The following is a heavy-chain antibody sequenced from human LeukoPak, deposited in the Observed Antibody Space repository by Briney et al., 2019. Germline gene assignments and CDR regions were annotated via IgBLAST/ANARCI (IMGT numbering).Heavy chain of an antibody. J-gene: IGHJ5*02. Sequence: PSETLSLTCTVSGGSISSSSYYWSWIRQPPGKGLEWIGNIHYSGSTNYNPSLKSRVTISVDTSKKQFSLKLSSVTAADTAVYYCARVDWGGVVVVAPPQFDPWGQGTLVTVSS. CDR1: GGSISSSSYY. CDR2: IHYSGST. CDR3: ARVDWGGVVVVAPPQFDP. D-gene: IGHD2-15*01. V-gene: IGHV4-61*05.